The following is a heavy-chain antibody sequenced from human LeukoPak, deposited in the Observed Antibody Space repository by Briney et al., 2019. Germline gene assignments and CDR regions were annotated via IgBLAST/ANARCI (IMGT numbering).Heavy chain of an antibody. CDR2: ISYDGSNK. Sequence: GRSLRLSCAASGFTFSSYAMHWVRQAPGKGLEWVAVISYDGSNKYYADSVKGRFTISRDNSKNTLYLQMNSLRAEDTAIYYCVTRNYFDCWGQGTLVTVSS. CDR3: VTRNYFDC. J-gene: IGHJ4*02. V-gene: IGHV3-30*04. CDR1: GFTFSSYA.